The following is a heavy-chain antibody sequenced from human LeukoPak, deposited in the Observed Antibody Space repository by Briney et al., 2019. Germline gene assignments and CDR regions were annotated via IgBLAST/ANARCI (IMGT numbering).Heavy chain of an antibody. Sequence: SGGSLRLSCAASGFTVRGKYMSCVRQAPGKGLEWVSLIYSGGNTYYADSVKGRFTISRDNSKNTLYLQMNSLRAEDTAVYYCAGDSYTLLHYWGQGTLVTVSS. CDR2: IYSGGNT. CDR1: GFTVRGKY. J-gene: IGHJ4*02. V-gene: IGHV3-53*01. CDR3: AGDSYTLLHY. D-gene: IGHD1-26*01.